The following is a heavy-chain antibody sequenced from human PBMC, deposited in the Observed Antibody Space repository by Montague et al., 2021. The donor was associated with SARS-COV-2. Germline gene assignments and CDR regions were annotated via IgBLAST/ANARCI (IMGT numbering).Heavy chain of an antibody. D-gene: IGHD3-9*01. CDR3: AHLIRYYDIFTGIPFDY. J-gene: IGHJ4*02. CDR2: IYSNDEK. V-gene: IGHV2-5*01. CDR1: GFSLSTPNAG. Sequence: PALVKPTQTLTLTCTFSGFSLSTPNAGVGWIRQPPGKALEWVAVIYSNDEKRYSPSLRNRLTITKGTAKNQVVLSLTYVDPVDTATYYCAHLIRYYDIFTGIPFDYWGQGSQVTVSS.